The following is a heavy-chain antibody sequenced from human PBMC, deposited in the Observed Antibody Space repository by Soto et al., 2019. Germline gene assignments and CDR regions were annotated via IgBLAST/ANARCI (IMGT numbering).Heavy chain of an antibody. CDR1: GFTFSSYA. Sequence: EVQLLESGGGLAQPGGSLRLSCAASGFTFSSYAMSWVRQAPGKGLEWVSAISGSGVSTYYADSVKGRFTISRDNSQTTRYLQRSSLRAEDTAVYYCAKSPGMYDDDSSGYYHYYYWGQGTLVTVSS. J-gene: IGHJ4*02. V-gene: IGHV3-23*01. D-gene: IGHD3-22*01. CDR2: ISGSGVST. CDR3: AKSPGMYDDDSSGYYHYYY.